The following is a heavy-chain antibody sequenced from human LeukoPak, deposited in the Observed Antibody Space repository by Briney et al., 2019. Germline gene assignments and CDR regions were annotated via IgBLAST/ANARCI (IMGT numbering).Heavy chain of an antibody. V-gene: IGHV3-30*02. Sequence: GGSLRLSCAASGFTFSSYGMHWVRQAPDKGLEWVAFIRYDGSNKYYADSVKGRFTISRDNSKNTLYLQMNSLRAEDTAVYYCAKDRRGDYYYYMDVWGKGTTVTVSS. D-gene: IGHD3-16*01. CDR2: IRYDGSNK. CDR3: AKDRRGDYYYYMDV. CDR1: GFTFSSYG. J-gene: IGHJ6*03.